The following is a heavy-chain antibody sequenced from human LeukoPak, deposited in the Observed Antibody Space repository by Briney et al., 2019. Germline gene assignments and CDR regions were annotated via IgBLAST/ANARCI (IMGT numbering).Heavy chain of an antibody. Sequence: ASVKVSCKASGYTFTKNVIHWVRQAPGQRLEWMGWINAGYGDTKYSQKFQGRVTITRDTSASTVYMELSSLRSEDTAMYYCARGRPSALLYCNGRNCYSGLFDPWGQGTLVTVSS. CDR3: ARGRPSALLYCNGRNCYSGLFDP. CDR1: GYTFTKNV. J-gene: IGHJ5*02. CDR2: INAGYGDT. D-gene: IGHD2-15*01. V-gene: IGHV1-3*01.